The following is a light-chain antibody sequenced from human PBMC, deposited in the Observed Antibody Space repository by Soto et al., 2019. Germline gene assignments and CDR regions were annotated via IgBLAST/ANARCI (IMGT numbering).Light chain of an antibody. Sequence: QSALTQPASVSGSPGQSITISCTGTSSDVGGYNYVSWYQHHPGKAPKLLIYEVSNRPSGVSDRFSGSKSGNTASLTISGLQAEDEADYYCGSYTSSTPFVFGIWTKVTVL. CDR3: GSYTSSTPFV. V-gene: IGLV2-14*01. CDR1: SSDVGGYNY. CDR2: EVS. J-gene: IGLJ1*01.